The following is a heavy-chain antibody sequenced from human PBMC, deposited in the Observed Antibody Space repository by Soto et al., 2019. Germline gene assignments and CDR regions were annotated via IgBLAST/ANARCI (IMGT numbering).Heavy chain of an antibody. Sequence: PSETLSLTCTVSGGSISSSSYYWGWIRQPPGKGLEWIGSIYYSGSTYYNPSLKSRVTISVDTSKNQFSLKLSSVTAADTAVYYCASMKPARPFCFDYWGQGTLVTVSS. CDR2: IYYSGST. D-gene: IGHD3-3*01. CDR3: ASMKPARPFCFDY. V-gene: IGHV4-39*07. J-gene: IGHJ4*02. CDR1: GGSISSSSYY.